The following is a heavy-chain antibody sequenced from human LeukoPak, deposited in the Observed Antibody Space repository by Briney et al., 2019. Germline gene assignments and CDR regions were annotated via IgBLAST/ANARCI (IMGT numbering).Heavy chain of an antibody. Sequence: PGGSLRLSCIASGFTFNSEPMSWVRQAPGKGLEWVANIKQDGGQIYYLESVKGRFTVSRDNAKNSLYLQMNSLRAEDTAVYYCARLGARQMLEYWGQGTLVTVSS. CDR1: GFTFNSEP. CDR2: IKQDGGQI. CDR3: ARLGARQMLEY. J-gene: IGHJ4*02. D-gene: IGHD4-17*01. V-gene: IGHV3-7*01.